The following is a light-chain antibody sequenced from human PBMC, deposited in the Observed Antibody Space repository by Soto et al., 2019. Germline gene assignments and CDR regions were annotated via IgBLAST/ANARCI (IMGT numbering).Light chain of an antibody. CDR1: QSVSSN. Sequence: EIVMTQXPATLSVSPGERATLSCRASQSVSSNLAWYQQKPGQAPRLLIYGASTRATGIPARFSGSGSGTEFTLTISSLQSEDFAVYYCQQYNNWPPRYTFGQGTKLEIK. CDR2: GAS. CDR3: QQYNNWPPRYT. J-gene: IGKJ2*01. V-gene: IGKV3-15*01.